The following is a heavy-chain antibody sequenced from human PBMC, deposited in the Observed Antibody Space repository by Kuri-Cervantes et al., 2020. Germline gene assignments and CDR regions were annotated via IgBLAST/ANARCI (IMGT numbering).Heavy chain of an antibody. CDR1: GFTFSSYS. J-gene: IGHJ6*02. V-gene: IGHV3-48*02. CDR3: ARVSHPNPPYYYYGMDV. Sequence: GESLKISCAASGFTFSSYSMNWVRQAPGKGLEWVSYISSSSTIYYADSVKGRFTISRDNAKNSLYLQMNSLRDEDTAVYYCARVSHPNPPYYYYGMDVWGQGTTVTVSS. CDR2: ISSSSTI.